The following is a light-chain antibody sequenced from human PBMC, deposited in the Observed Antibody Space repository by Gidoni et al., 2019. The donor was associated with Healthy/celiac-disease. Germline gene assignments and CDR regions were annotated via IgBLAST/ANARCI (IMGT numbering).Light chain of an antibody. CDR3: QQLNSYSIT. CDR1: QGISSY. CDR2: AAS. Sequence: DIQLTQSPSFLSASVGDRVTITCRVSQGISSYLAWYKQKTGKAPKLLIYAASTLQSGVTSRFSCSGSGTEFTLTISSLQPEDFATYYCQQLNSYSITFGQGTRLEIK. J-gene: IGKJ5*01. V-gene: IGKV1-9*01.